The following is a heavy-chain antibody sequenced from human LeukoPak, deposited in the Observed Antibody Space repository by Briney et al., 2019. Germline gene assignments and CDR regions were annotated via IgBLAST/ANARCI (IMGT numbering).Heavy chain of an antibody. CDR2: INNNGGST. CDR3: AKNKWERSGAFDI. D-gene: IGHD1-26*01. J-gene: IGHJ3*02. CDR1: GFTFDSYA. V-gene: IGHV3-23*01. Sequence: GGSLRLSCAASGFTFDSYAMSWVRQAPGKGPKWVSTINNNGGSTYYLESVKGRFTISRDSSKNTLYLQMNSLGVEDTAVYYCAKNKWERSGAFDIWGQGTMVTVSS.